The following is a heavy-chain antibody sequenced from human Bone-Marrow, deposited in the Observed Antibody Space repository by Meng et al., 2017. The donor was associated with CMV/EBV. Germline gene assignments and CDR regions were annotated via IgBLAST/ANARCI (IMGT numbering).Heavy chain of an antibody. CDR1: GFTFSSYS. CDR3: ARDFPPHSIDWVTTYYYGMDV. J-gene: IGHJ6*02. V-gene: IGHV3-21*01. CDR2: ISSSSSYI. D-gene: IGHD3-3*01. Sequence: ETLSLTCAASGFTFSSYSMNWVRQAPGKGLEWVSSISSSSSYIYYADSVKGRFTISRDNAKNSLYLQMNSLRAEDTAVYYCARDFPPHSIDWVTTYYYGMDVWGQGTTVTVSS.